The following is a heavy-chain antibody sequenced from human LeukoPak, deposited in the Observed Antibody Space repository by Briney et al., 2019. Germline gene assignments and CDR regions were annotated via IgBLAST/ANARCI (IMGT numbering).Heavy chain of an antibody. J-gene: IGHJ6*03. Sequence: PSETLSLTCTVSGGSISSSSYYWGWIRQPPGKGLEWIGSIYYSGSTYYNPSLKSRVTISVDTSKNQFSLKLSSVTAADTAVYYCARQSLMGLFGSGSYPYYYYYMDVWGKGTTVTISS. D-gene: IGHD3-10*01. CDR2: IYYSGST. CDR3: ARQSLMGLFGSGSYPYYYYYMDV. V-gene: IGHV4-39*01. CDR1: GGSISSSSYY.